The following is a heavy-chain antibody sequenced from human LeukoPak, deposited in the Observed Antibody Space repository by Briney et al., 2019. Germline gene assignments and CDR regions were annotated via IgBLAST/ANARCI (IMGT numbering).Heavy chain of an antibody. D-gene: IGHD5-18*01. CDR2: ISSSSSYI. J-gene: IGHJ4*02. Sequence: GGSLRLSCAASGFTFSSYSMNWVRQAPGKGLEWVSSISSSSSYIYYADSVKGRFTISRDNAKNSLYLQMNSLRAEDTALYYCAKDNSYALGYFDYWGQGTLVTVSS. CDR3: AKDNSYALGYFDY. CDR1: GFTFSSYS. V-gene: IGHV3-21*04.